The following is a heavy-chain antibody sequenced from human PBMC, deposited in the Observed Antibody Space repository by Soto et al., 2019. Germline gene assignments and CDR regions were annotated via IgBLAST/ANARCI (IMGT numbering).Heavy chain of an antibody. V-gene: IGHV3-53*02. J-gene: IGHJ6*02. CDR1: GFTVSSNY. Sequence: EVQLVETGGGLIQPGGSLRLSCAASGFTVSSNYMSWVRQAPGKGLEWVSVIYSGGSTYYADSVKGRFTISRDNSKNTLYLQMNSLRAEDTAVYYCARHGSYYYDSSGYYTHYYYGMDVWGQGTTVTVSS. D-gene: IGHD3-22*01. CDR2: IYSGGST. CDR3: ARHGSYYYDSSGYYTHYYYGMDV.